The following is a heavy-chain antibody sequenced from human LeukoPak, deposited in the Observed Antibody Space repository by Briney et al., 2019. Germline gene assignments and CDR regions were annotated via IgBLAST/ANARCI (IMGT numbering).Heavy chain of an antibody. J-gene: IGHJ1*01. Sequence: GGSLRLSCAASGFTFSSYGMHWVRQAPGKGLEWVAFIRYDAHNQYYADSVKGRFTVSRDNSKNTLWLQMNTLRAEDTAVYYCAKKRDEQRSRNEYFQHWGQGTLVTVSS. D-gene: IGHD6-25*01. CDR2: IRYDAHNQ. CDR1: GFTFSSYG. V-gene: IGHV3-30*02. CDR3: AKKRDEQRSRNEYFQH.